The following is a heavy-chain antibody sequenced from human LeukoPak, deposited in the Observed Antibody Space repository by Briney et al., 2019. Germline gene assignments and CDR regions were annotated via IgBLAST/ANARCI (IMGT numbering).Heavy chain of an antibody. CDR1: GFTFSTYG. J-gene: IGHJ4*02. V-gene: IGHV3-23*01. CDR3: AKWDRDYGGSHYLDY. Sequence: GGSLRLSCAASGFTFSTYGMTWVRQAPGKGLEGVSAITASGGGTYYAASVKGRFTISRYHSKSTLYLQMNSLRAEDTAIYYCAKWDRDYGGSHYLDYWGQGTLVTVSA. D-gene: IGHD4-23*01. CDR2: ITASGGGT.